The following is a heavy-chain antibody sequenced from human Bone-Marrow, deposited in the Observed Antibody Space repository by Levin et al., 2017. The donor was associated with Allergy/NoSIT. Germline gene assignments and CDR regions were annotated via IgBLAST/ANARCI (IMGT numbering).Heavy chain of an antibody. D-gene: IGHD4-17*01. CDR3: AKNYGDQLTGGWYFDL. V-gene: IGHV3-23*01. J-gene: IGHJ2*01. CDR1: GFTFSSYA. Sequence: PGGSLRLSCAASGFTFSSYAMSWVRQAPGKGLEWVSAISGSGGSTYYADSVKGRFTISRDNSKNTLYLQMNSLRAEDTAVYYCAKNYGDQLTGGWYFDLWGRGTLVTVSS. CDR2: ISGSGGST.